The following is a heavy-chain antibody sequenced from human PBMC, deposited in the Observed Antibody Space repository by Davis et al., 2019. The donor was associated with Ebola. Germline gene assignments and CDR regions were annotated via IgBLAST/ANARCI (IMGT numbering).Heavy chain of an antibody. CDR1: GYSISSGYY. D-gene: IGHD3-3*01. CDR3: ARAYPRYYDFWSGYYLGNSGGNWFDP. V-gene: IGHV4-38-2*02. Sequence: SETLSLTCTVSGYSISSGYYWGWIRQPPGKGLEWIGSIYHSGSTYYNPSLQSRVTISVDTSKNQFSLKLSSVTAADTAVYYCARAYPRYYDFWSGYYLGNSGGNWFDPWGQGTLVTVSS. CDR2: IYHSGST. J-gene: IGHJ5*02.